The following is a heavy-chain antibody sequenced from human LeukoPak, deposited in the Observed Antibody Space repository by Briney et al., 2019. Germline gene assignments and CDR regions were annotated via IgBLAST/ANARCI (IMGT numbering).Heavy chain of an antibody. CDR1: GYSFSNYW. V-gene: IGHV5-51*01. J-gene: IGHJ4*02. Sequence: GESLKISCKGSGYSFSNYWIAWVRQMPGKGLEWMGIIYAGDSDTRYSPSFQGQVTISADKSVSTAYLQWSSLKASDTAMYYCARAGAAAANYFDYWGQGTLVTVSS. D-gene: IGHD2-2*01. CDR3: ARAGAAAANYFDY. CDR2: IYAGDSDT.